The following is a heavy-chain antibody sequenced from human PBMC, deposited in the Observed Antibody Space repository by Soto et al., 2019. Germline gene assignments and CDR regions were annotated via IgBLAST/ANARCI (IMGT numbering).Heavy chain of an antibody. J-gene: IGHJ3*02. Sequence: GASVKVSCKASGYTFTRSGISWVRQAPGQGLEWLGWINPDNGNTNYAQHLQGRVSLTTDTSTSTAYMELSRLRSEDTAVYYCASRLLDKDRAAFDIWGQGTMVTVSS. CDR2: INPDNGNT. V-gene: IGHV1-18*01. D-gene: IGHD2-2*03. CDR3: ASRLLDKDRAAFDI. CDR1: GYTFTRSG.